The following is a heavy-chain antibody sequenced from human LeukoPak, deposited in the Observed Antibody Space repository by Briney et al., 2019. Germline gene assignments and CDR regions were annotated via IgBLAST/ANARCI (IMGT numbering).Heavy chain of an antibody. D-gene: IGHD7-27*01. J-gene: IGHJ4*02. CDR2: INPDGSTT. Sequence: PGGSLRLSCAASGFTFSTSWMHWVRQGPGKGLVWVSRINPDGSTTNYADSVKGRFTISRDNANNMLYLLMNSLRVDDTAVYYCVRALLGTSDYWGQGTLVTVS. CDR1: GFTFSTSW. CDR3: VRALLGTSDY. V-gene: IGHV3-74*01.